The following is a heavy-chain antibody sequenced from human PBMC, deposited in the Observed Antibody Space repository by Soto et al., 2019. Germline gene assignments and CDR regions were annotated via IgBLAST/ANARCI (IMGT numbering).Heavy chain of an antibody. J-gene: IGHJ4*02. D-gene: IGHD3-22*01. CDR2: IYYSGST. Sequence: SETLSLTCTVSGGSISSGDYYWSWIRQPPGKGLEWIGYIYYSGSTYYNPSLKSRVTISVDTSKNQFSLKLSSVTAADTAVYYCARVETYYYDSSGYYYFDYWGQGTLVTVSS. CDR1: GGSISSGDYY. V-gene: IGHV4-30-4*01. CDR3: ARVETYYYDSSGYYYFDY.